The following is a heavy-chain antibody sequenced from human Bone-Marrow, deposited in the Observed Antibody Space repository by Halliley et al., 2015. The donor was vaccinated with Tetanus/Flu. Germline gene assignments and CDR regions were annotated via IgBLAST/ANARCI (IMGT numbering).Heavy chain of an antibody. Sequence: LTGGARLTPEGPSTISAASVRGRFTISRDRAKNTLFLQMNSLGMDDTAVYYCARGTSDWPGIDYWGQGTLVIVSS. V-gene: IGHV3-74*01. D-gene: IGHD6-19*01. J-gene: IGHJ4*02. CDR3: ARGTSDWPGIDY. CDR2: LTPEGPST.